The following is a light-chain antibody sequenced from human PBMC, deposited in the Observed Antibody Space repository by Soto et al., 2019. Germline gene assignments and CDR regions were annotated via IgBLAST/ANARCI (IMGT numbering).Light chain of an antibody. V-gene: IGKV1-39*01. CDR2: AAS. Sequence: DIQMTQSPSSLSASVGDRVTITCRASQSISSYLNWYQQKPGKAPKLLIYAASSLQSGVPSRFSGSGSGTDFTLTISSLQPEDFATYYCQLSYSSYTFGQGTKLEIK. CDR3: QLSYSSYT. J-gene: IGKJ2*01. CDR1: QSISSY.